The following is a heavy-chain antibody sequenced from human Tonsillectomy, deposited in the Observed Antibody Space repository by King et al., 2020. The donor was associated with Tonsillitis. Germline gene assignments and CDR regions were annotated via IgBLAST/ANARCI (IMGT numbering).Heavy chain of an antibody. D-gene: IGHD1-14*01. CDR3: ARDKPVGPSLLDY. J-gene: IGHJ4*02. CDR1: GFSFSSDW. V-gene: IGHV3-7*01. Sequence: VQLVESGGGLVQPGGSLRLSCAASGFSFSSDWMSWVRQAPGKGLEWVANIKQDGSEEYYVDSVKGRFTISRDNAKNSLYLQMSSLGSEDTAVYYCARDKPVGPSLLDYWGQGTLVTVSS. CDR2: IKQDGSEE.